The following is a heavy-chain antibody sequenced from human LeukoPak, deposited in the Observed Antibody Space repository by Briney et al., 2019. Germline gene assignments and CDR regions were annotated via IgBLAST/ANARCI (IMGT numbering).Heavy chain of an antibody. CDR3: VTNVAVAGATGY. V-gene: IGHV3-11*04. CDR2: ISYDSSTI. CDR1: GFTFSDYY. J-gene: IGHJ4*02. D-gene: IGHD6-19*01. Sequence: GGSLRLSCAASGFTFSDYYMSWIRQAPGKGLEYISYISYDSSTIYYADSVKGRFTIFRDNAQNSLYLQMTSLRAEDTAVYYCVTNVAVAGATGYWGQGTLVTVSS.